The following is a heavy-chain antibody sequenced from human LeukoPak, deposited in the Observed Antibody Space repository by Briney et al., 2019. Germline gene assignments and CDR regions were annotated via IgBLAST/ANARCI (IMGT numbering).Heavy chain of an antibody. Sequence: GGSLRLSCAASGFTFSSYSMNWVRQLPGKRLEWVAYVSGSGSTVYYADSVKGRFTISRDNGKSSLYLQMNSLRVEDTALYYCVRQFASWGQGTLVTVSS. J-gene: IGHJ4*02. V-gene: IGHV3-48*01. CDR3: VRQFAS. CDR1: GFTFSSYS. CDR2: VSGSGSTV.